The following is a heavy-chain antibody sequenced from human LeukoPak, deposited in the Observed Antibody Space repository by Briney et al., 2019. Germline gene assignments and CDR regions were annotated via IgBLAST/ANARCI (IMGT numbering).Heavy chain of an antibody. D-gene: IGHD4-17*01. Sequence: GGSLRLSCAASGFTFSSYSMNWVRQAPGKGLEWVSSISSSSSYIYYADSVKGRLTISRDNAKNSLYLQMNSLRAEDTAVYYCAFSDYGDYPDHWGQGTLVTVSS. V-gene: IGHV3-21*01. CDR2: ISSSSSYI. CDR3: AFSDYGDYPDH. CDR1: GFTFSSYS. J-gene: IGHJ5*02.